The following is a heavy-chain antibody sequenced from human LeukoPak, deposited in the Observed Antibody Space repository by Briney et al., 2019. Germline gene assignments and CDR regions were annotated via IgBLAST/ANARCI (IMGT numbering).Heavy chain of an antibody. CDR2: IKPDGSET. Sequence: GGSLRLSCAASGFMFSTYWMTWVRQAPGKGLEFVANIKPDGSETYYVDSVKGRFTISRDNTKNLVFLQMKSLRGEDAAVYHCGGFGYEAAIDVWGQGTLVTVSS. V-gene: IGHV3-7*01. CDR1: GFMFSTYW. CDR3: GGFGYEAAIDV. D-gene: IGHD5-18*01. J-gene: IGHJ4*02.